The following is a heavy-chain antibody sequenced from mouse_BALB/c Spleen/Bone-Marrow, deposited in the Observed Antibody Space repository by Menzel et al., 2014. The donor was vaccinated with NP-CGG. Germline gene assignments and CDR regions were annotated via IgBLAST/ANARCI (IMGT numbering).Heavy chain of an antibody. J-gene: IGHJ4*01. V-gene: IGHV5-9-1*01. CDR3: ARRQIYDGYYYAMDY. D-gene: IGHD2-3*01. CDR1: GFTFSSYA. Sequence: EVMLVESGGGLVKPGGPLKLSCAASGFTFSSYAMSWVRQTPEKRLEWVATITSGGNYTYYPDSVKGRITISRDNAKNTLYLQMSSLRSEDAAMYYYARRQIYDGYYYAMDYWGQGTSVTVSS. CDR2: ITSGGNYT.